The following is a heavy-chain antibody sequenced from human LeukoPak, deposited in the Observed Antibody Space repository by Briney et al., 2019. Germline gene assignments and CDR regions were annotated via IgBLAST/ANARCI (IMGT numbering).Heavy chain of an antibody. CDR2: ISHDGSDS. D-gene: IGHD3-10*01. V-gene: IGHV3-30*18. CDR3: AKELYFGSGSYPDY. J-gene: IGHJ4*02. CDR1: GFTFSSYG. Sequence: PGGSLRLSCAASGFTFSSYGMHWVRQAPAKGLEWVAVISHDGSDSHYADSVKGRFTISRDNSKNTVYLQMSSLRPEDTAVYFCAKELYFGSGSYPDYWGQGTLVRVSS.